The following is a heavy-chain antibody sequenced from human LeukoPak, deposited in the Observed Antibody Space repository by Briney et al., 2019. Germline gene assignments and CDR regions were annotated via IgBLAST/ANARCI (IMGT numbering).Heavy chain of an antibody. CDR3: AGARVDGSGSYSAFDI. V-gene: IGHV4-34*01. CDR2: INHSGST. D-gene: IGHD3-10*01. Sequence: PSETLSLTCAVYGGSFSGYYWSWIRQPPGKGLEWIGEINHSGSTNYNPSLKSRVTISVDTSKNQFSLKLSSVTAADTAVYYCAGARVDGSGSYSAFDIWGQGTMVTVSS. J-gene: IGHJ3*02. CDR1: GGSFSGYY.